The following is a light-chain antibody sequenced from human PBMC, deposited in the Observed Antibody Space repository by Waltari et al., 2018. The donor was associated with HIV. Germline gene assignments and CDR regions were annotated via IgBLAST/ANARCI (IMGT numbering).Light chain of an antibody. CDR1: SGHSSYA. CDR3: QTWGTGIPV. V-gene: IGLV4-69*01. J-gene: IGLJ3*02. Sequence: QLVLTQSPSASASLGASVTPTCTLSSGHSSYAIAWPQQQPEKGPRYLMKLNSDGTHSKGDGIPDRFSGSSSGAERYLTISSLQSEDEADYYCQTWGTGIPVFGGGTKLTVL. CDR2: LNSDGTH.